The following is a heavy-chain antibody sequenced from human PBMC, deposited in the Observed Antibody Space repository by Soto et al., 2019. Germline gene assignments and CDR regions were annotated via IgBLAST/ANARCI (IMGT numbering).Heavy chain of an antibody. CDR2: ISSSNRTI. CDR3: ARDWGAWLVSNY. Sequence: PGGSLRLSCAASGFTFRSYSMNWVRQAPGKGLEWVSYISSSNRTINYADSVKGRFIISRDNAKNSLYLQMHSLRDEDTAVYYCARDWGAWLVSNYWGQGTLVTVSS. D-gene: IGHD6-19*01. CDR1: GFTFRSYS. V-gene: IGHV3-48*02. J-gene: IGHJ4*02.